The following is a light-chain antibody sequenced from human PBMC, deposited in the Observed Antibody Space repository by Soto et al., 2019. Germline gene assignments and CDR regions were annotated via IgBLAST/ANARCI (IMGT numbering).Light chain of an antibody. CDR3: QQYNNWPRLT. V-gene: IGKV3-15*01. Sequence: EIVMTQSPATLSVSPGERATLSCRASQSVSSNLAWYQQKPGQAPSLLIYGASTRATGIPARFSGSGSGTEFTLTISSLQSEDFAVYYGQQYNNWPRLTFGVGTKVEIK. J-gene: IGKJ4*01. CDR1: QSVSSN. CDR2: GAS.